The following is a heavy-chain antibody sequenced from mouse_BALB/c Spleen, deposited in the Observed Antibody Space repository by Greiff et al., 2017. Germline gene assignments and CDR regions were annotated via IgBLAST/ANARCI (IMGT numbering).Heavy chain of an antibody. J-gene: IGHJ2*01. CDR2: IRNKANGYTT. Sequence: DVKLVESGGGLVQPGGSLRLSCATSGFTFTDYYMSWVRQPPGKALEWLGFIRNKANGYTTEYSASVKGRFTISRDNSQSILYLQMNTLRAEDSATYYCARDMSTTVVADYWGQGTTLTVSS. V-gene: IGHV7-3*02. D-gene: IGHD1-1*01. CDR1: GFTFTDYY. CDR3: ARDMSTTVVADY.